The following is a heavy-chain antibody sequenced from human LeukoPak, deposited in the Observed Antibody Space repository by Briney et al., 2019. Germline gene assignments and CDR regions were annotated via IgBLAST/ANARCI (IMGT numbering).Heavy chain of an antibody. V-gene: IGHV3-30*09. D-gene: IGHD1-14*01. CDR2: ISSDGSNK. CDR1: GFTFSSHA. Sequence: GGSLRLSCAASGFTFSSHAMHWARQAPGKGLEWVAAISSDGSNKYYADSVKGRFAISRDNSKNTLYLQMNSLRAEDTALYHCASLRPGVRIIGFFDYWARGARVPFS. CDR3: ASLRPGVRIIGFFDY. J-gene: IGHJ4*02.